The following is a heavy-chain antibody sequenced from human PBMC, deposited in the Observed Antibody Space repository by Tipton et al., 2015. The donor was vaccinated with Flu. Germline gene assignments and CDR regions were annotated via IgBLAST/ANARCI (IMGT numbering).Heavy chain of an antibody. CDR3: AKIHSAYLEYFHH. Sequence: SLRLSCAASGFTFSIYGMHWVRQAPGKGLEWVAFVRYDGTKKNYAESVKGRFTISRDNSKDTLYLQLSSLRPEDTAVYYCAKIHSAYLEYFHHWGQGTLVTVSS. V-gene: IGHV3-30*02. CDR1: GFTFSIYG. CDR2: VRYDGTKK. D-gene: IGHD4-11*01. J-gene: IGHJ1*01.